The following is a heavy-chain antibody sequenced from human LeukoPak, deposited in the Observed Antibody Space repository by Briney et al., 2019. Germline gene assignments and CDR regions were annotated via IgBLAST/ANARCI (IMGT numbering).Heavy chain of an antibody. V-gene: IGHV3-7*01. CDR2: IKQDGSDK. Sequence: GGSLRLSCAASGFTISNYWMSWVRQAPGKGLEWVANIKQDGSDKYHVGSVKGRFTISRDNAKNSLYLQMNSLRAEDTAVYYCARTPWDFWSNSMDVWGKGTTVTVSS. J-gene: IGHJ6*04. CDR3: ARTPWDFWSNSMDV. CDR1: GFTISNYW. D-gene: IGHD3-3*01.